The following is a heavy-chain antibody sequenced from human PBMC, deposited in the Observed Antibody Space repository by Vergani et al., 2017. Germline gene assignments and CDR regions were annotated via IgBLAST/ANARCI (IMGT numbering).Heavy chain of an antibody. CDR1: GGSFSGYY. J-gene: IGHJ2*01. D-gene: IGHD1-26*01. V-gene: IGHV4-34*01. CDR2: INHSGST. CDR3: ARGRWGSYHYWYFDL. Sequence: QVQLQQWGAGLLKPSETLSLTCAVYGGSFSGYYWSWIRQPPGKGLEWIGEINHSGSTNYKPSLKSRVTISVDTSKNQFSLKLSSVTAADTAVYYCARGRWGSYHYWYFDLWGRGTLVTVSS.